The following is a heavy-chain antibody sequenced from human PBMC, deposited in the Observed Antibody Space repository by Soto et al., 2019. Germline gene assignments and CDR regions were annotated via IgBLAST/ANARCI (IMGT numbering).Heavy chain of an antibody. Sequence: SETLSLTCTVSGGSISSGGYYWSWIRQHPGKGLEWIGYIYYSGSTYYNPSLKSRVTISVDTSKNQFSLKLSSVTAADTAVYYCARDRGYGDYAFVYWGQGTLVTVSS. D-gene: IGHD4-17*01. CDR2: IYYSGST. J-gene: IGHJ4*02. V-gene: IGHV4-31*03. CDR3: ARDRGYGDYAFVY. CDR1: GGSISSGGYY.